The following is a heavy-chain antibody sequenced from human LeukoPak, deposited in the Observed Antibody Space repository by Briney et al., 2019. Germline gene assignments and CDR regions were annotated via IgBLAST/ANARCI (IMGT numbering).Heavy chain of an antibody. Sequence: ASVKVSCKASGYTFTSYDINWVRQATGQGLEWMGWMNPNSGNTGYAQKFQGRVTMTRNTPISTAYMELSSLRSEDTAVYYCARCIAAAGIYYYYGMDVWGQGTTVTVSS. CDR1: GYTFTSYD. V-gene: IGHV1-8*01. CDR2: MNPNSGNT. J-gene: IGHJ6*02. CDR3: ARCIAAAGIYYYYGMDV. D-gene: IGHD6-13*01.